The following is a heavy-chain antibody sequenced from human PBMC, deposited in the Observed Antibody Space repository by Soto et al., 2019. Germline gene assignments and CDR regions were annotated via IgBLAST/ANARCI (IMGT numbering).Heavy chain of an antibody. CDR2: ISSSSSYI. CDR1: GFTVSSYS. J-gene: IGHJ3*02. Sequence: GGSLRLSCAASGFTVSSYSMNWVRQAPGKGLEWVSSISSSSSYIYYADSVKGRFTISRDNAKNSLYLQMNSLRAEDTAVYYCAREIMITLGGVIASDAFDIWGQGTMVTVSS. V-gene: IGHV3-21*01. CDR3: AREIMITLGGVIASDAFDI. D-gene: IGHD3-16*02.